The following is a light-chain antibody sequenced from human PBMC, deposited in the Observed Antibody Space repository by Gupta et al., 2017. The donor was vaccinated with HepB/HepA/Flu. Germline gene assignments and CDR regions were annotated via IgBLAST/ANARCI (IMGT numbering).Light chain of an antibody. CDR2: TLS. Sequence: DIVMTQTPHSLPVTPGQPASISCRSSQSLLDSDDENTYLDWYLQKPGQSPQLRIYTLSYWASGVPDRFSGSGSGTDFTLKISRVEVEDVGVYYCMQRIEFPLTFGQGTRLEIK. CDR3: MQRIEFPLT. V-gene: IGKV2-40*01. CDR1: QSLLDSDDENTY. J-gene: IGKJ5*01.